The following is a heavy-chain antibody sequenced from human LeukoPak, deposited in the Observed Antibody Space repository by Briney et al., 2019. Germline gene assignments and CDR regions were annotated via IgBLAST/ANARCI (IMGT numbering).Heavy chain of an antibody. J-gene: IGHJ4*02. CDR3: AKKLLWFGELFDY. Sequence: PGGSLRLSCAASGFTFSSYWMHWVRQGPGKGLVWVARINMDGSTISYADFVKGRFTISRDNAKNTLYLQMNSLRAEDTAVYYCAKKLLWFGELFDYWGQGSLVTVSS. CDR1: GFTFSSYW. CDR2: INMDGSTI. D-gene: IGHD3-10*01. V-gene: IGHV3-74*01.